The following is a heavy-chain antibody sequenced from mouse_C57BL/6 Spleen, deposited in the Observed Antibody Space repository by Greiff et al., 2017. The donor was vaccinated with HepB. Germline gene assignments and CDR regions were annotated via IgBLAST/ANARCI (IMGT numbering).Heavy chain of an antibody. CDR1: GYTFTDHT. D-gene: IGHD1-1*01. Sequence: QVQLQQSDAELVKPGASVKISCKVSGYTFTDHTIHWMKQRPEQGLEWIGYIYPRDGSTKYNEKFKGKATLTADKSSSTAYMQLNSLTSEDSAVYFCARERRIFYYGSGAMDYWGQGSSVTVSS. CDR3: ARERRIFYYGSGAMDY. V-gene: IGHV1-78*01. CDR2: IYPRDGST. J-gene: IGHJ4*01.